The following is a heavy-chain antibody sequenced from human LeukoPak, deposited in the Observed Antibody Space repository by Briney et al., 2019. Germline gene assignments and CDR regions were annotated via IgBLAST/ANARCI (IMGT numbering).Heavy chain of an antibody. CDR3: ARGSDDFWSGYSPSY. CDR2: INPNSGGT. V-gene: IGHV1-2*02. CDR1: GYTFTGYY. J-gene: IGHJ4*02. D-gene: IGHD3-3*01. Sequence: ASVKVSCKASGYTFTGYYMHWVRQAPGQGLEWMGWINPNSGGTNYAQKFQGRVTMTRDTSISTAYMELSRLRSDDTAVYYCARGSDDFWSGYSPSYWGQGNLVTVSS.